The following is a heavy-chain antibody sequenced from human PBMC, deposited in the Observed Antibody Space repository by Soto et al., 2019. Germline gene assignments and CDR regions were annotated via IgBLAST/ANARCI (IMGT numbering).Heavy chain of an antibody. D-gene: IGHD6-13*01. V-gene: IGHV4-59*01. CDR3: ARDLAAVPRAFDY. J-gene: IGHJ4*02. CDR2: VYYTGTT. Sequence: QVQLQESGPGLLKPSETLSLTCTVSGGSISSYFYIWVRQPPGKGLEWIGSVYYTGTTDYNPSLKSRVTISVDTSKTPFSLNLRSVPAADTAVYYCARDLAAVPRAFDYWGRGTLVTVSS. CDR1: GGSISSYF.